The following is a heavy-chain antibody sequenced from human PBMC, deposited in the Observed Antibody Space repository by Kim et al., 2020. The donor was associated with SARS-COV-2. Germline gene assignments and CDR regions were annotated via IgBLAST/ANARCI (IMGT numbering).Heavy chain of an antibody. J-gene: IGHJ4*02. D-gene: IGHD6-6*01. CDR3: ARDWSNLASRPNFDY. CDR2: ISSSGSTI. Sequence: GGSLRLSCAASGFTFSSYEMNWVRQAPGKGLEWVADISSSGSTIYYADSVKGRFTISRDNAKNSLYLQMNSLRAEDTAVYYCARDWSNLASRPNFDYWGQGTLVTVSS. V-gene: IGHV3-48*03. CDR1: GFTFSSYE.